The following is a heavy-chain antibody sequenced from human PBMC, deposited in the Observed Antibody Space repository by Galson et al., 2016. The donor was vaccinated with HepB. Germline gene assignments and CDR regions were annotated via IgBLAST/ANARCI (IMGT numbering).Heavy chain of an antibody. V-gene: IGHV5-51*01. D-gene: IGHD3-16*01. CDR2: IYPGDSDT. CDR1: GYMFSSYW. Sequence: QSGADVNEPGESLMISCEGSGYMFSSYWIAWVRQMPGKGLELMGIIYPGDSDTRYSPSFQGQVTISVDKSANTASLECSSLKASDPPIYYCERPMGELPHFDFDYWGQGTLVTVSS. CDR3: ERPMGELPHFDFDY. J-gene: IGHJ4*02.